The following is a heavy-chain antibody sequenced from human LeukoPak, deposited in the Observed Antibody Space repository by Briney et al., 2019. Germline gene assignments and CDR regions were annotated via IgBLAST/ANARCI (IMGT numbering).Heavy chain of an antibody. CDR3: AKGAYSGTPGYYYMDV. V-gene: IGHV3-23*01. Sequence: PGGTLRLSCAASGFTFSSYGMSWVRQAPGKGLEWVSAISGSGGSTYYADSVKGRFTISRDNSKNTLYLQMNSLRAEDTAVYYCAKGAYSGTPGYYYMDVWGKGTTVTVSS. D-gene: IGHD1-26*01. CDR2: ISGSGGST. J-gene: IGHJ6*03. CDR1: GFTFSSYG.